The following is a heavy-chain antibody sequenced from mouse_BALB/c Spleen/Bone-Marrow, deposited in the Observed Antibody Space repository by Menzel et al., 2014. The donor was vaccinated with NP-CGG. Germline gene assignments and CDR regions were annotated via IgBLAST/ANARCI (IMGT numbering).Heavy chain of an antibody. Sequence: VKLMESGPELVRPGASMKMSCKASGYTFTSYGMHWVKQRPGQGLEWVGMIDPSNSETRLNQKFKDKATLNVDKSSKTTYMQLMSLTSDESAVYYCARGELLRFFDYWGQGTTLTVSS. D-gene: IGHD1-1*01. CDR3: ARGELLRFFDY. J-gene: IGHJ2*01. V-gene: IGHV1S127*01. CDR1: GYTFTSYG. CDR2: IDPSNSET.